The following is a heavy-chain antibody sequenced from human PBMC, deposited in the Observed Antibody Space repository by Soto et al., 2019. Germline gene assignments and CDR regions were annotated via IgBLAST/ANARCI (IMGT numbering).Heavy chain of an antibody. D-gene: IGHD6-13*01. CDR3: ARDQGIAAAGTGWFDP. CDR1: GFTFSSYS. Sequence: EVQLVESGGGLVQPGGSLRLSCAASGFTFSSYSMNWVRQAPGKGLEWVSYISSSSSTIYYADSVKGRFTISRDNAKNSLYLQMNSQRDEDTAVYYCARDQGIAAAGTGWFDPWGQGTLVTVSS. J-gene: IGHJ5*02. V-gene: IGHV3-48*02. CDR2: ISSSSSTI.